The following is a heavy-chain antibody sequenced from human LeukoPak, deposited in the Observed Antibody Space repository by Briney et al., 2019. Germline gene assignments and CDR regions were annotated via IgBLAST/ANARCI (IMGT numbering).Heavy chain of an antibody. CDR2: FDPEDGET. CDR3: ATGAYGRRYFDY. Sequence: ASVKVSCKVSGYTLTELSMHWVRQAPGKGLEWMGGFDPEDGETIYAQKFQGRVTMTEDTSTDTAYMELSSLRSEDTAMYYCATGAYGRRYFDYWGQGTLVTVSS. J-gene: IGHJ4*02. D-gene: IGHD4-17*01. V-gene: IGHV1-24*01. CDR1: GYTLTELS.